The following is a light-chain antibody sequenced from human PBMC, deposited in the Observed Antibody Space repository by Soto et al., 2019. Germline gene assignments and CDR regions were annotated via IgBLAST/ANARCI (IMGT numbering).Light chain of an antibody. V-gene: IGKV3-20*01. CDR1: QSVNSRF. Sequence: EIVLTQSPGTLSLSPGESATLSCRASQSVNSRFLAWYQHKPGQAPRLLIYAASTRATGIPDRFSGSASGTDFFTLTISRLEPEDLAVYYCQRYGDSPPNTFGQGTKLEIK. CDR2: AAS. J-gene: IGKJ2*01. CDR3: QRYGDSPPNT.